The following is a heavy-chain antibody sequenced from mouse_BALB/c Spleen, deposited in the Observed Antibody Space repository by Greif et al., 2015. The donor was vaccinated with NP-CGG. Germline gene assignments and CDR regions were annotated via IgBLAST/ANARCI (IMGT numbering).Heavy chain of an antibody. CDR2: IDPSDSYT. V-gene: IGHV1S126*01. J-gene: IGHJ4*01. Sequence: QVQLQQSGAELVKPGASVKISCKASGYTFTSYWMNWVKQRPGQGLEWIGEIDPSDSYTNNNQKFKDKATLTVDKSSSTAYMQLSSLTSEDSAVYYCARWRYDAMDYWGQGTSVTVSS. CDR3: ARWRYDAMDY. CDR1: GYTFTSYW.